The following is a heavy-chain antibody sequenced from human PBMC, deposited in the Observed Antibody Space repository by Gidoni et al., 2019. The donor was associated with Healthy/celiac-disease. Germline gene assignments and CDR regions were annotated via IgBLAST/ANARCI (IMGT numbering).Heavy chain of an antibody. V-gene: IGHV3-11*06. CDR3: ARGMTIFGVATNYFDY. Sequence: QVQLVESGGGLVKPGGSLRLSCAASGFTFSDYYMGWIRQAPGKGLEWVSDISSSSSYTNYADSVKGRFTISRDNAKNSLYLQMNSLRAEDTAVYYCARGMTIFGVATNYFDYWGQGTLVTVSS. J-gene: IGHJ4*02. CDR2: ISSSSSYT. CDR1: GFTFSDYY. D-gene: IGHD3-3*01.